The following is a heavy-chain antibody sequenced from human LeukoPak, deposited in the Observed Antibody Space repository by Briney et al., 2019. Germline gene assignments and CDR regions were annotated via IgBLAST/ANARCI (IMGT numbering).Heavy chain of an antibody. CDR1: GGSISSGSYY. CDR2: IYTSGST. V-gene: IGHV4-61*02. CDR3: ARAGGYCSSTSCHDAFDI. J-gene: IGHJ3*02. Sequence: SQTLSLTCTVSGGSISSGSYYWSWIRQPAGKGLEWIGRIYTSGSTNYNPTLKSRVTISVDTSKNQFSLKLSSVTAADTAVYYCARAGGYCSSTSCHDAFDIWGQGTMVTVSS. D-gene: IGHD2-2*01.